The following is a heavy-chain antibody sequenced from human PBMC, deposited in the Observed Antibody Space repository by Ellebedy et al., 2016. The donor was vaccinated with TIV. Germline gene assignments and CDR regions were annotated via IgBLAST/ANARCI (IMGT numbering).Heavy chain of an antibody. J-gene: IGHJ4*02. CDR3: AREAISYATSGYYFDY. D-gene: IGHD3-22*01. Sequence: GESLKISCAASGFTFSSYWMSWVRQAPGKGLEWVANIKQDGSEKYYVDSVKGRFTISRDNARNSLYLQMNSLRTEDTAVYYCAREAISYATSGYYFDYWGQGTLVAVSS. V-gene: IGHV3-7*01. CDR2: IKQDGSEK. CDR1: GFTFSSYW.